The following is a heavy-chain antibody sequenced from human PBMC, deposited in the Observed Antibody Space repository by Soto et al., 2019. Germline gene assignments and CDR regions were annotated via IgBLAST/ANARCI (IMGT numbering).Heavy chain of an antibody. D-gene: IGHD3-22*01. V-gene: IGHV1-2*04. CDR2: INPNSGGT. J-gene: IGHJ4*02. CDR3: ASEYSSSTPYYPIGY. CDR1: GYTFTGYY. Sequence: GASVKVSCKASGYTFTGYYMHWVRQAPGQGLEWIGWINPNSGGTNYAQKFQGWVTMTRDTSISTAYMELSRLRSDDTAVYYCASEYSSSTPYYPIGYWGQGTLVTVSS.